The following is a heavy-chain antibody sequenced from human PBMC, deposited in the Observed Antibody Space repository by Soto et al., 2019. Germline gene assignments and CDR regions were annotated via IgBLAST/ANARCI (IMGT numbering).Heavy chain of an antibody. CDR1: GGSIRSGDYL. V-gene: IGHV4-30-4*01. CDR3: ARSGSYYVDY. D-gene: IGHD1-26*01. Sequence: SETLSLTCTVSGGSIRSGDYLWSWIRQPPGKGLEWIGNIYYSGSTYYNPSLESRVTVSVDTSKNQFSLKLSSVTAADTAVYYCARSGSYYVDYWGQGTLVTVSS. CDR2: IYYSGST. J-gene: IGHJ4*02.